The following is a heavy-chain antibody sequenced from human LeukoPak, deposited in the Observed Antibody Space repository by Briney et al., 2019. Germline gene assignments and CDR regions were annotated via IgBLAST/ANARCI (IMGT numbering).Heavy chain of an antibody. CDR2: ISYDGSNK. V-gene: IGHV3-30*04. D-gene: IGHD5-18*01. CDR3: ASILGGYSYGRLDY. Sequence: PGRSLRLSCAASGFTFSSYAMHWVSQAPGKGLEWVAVISYDGSNKYYADSVKGRFTISRDNSKNTLYLQMNSLRAEDTAVYYCASILGGYSYGRLDYWGQGTLVTVSS. J-gene: IGHJ4*02. CDR1: GFTFSSYA.